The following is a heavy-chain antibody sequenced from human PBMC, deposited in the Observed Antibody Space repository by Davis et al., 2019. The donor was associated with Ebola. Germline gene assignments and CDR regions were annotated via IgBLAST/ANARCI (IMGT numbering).Heavy chain of an antibody. D-gene: IGHD1-26*01. CDR2: IYPGDSDT. CDR3: ARLSVGATHAFDI. V-gene: IGHV5-51*01. Sequence: GGSLRLSCKGSGYIFSKYWIGWVRQMPGKGLEWMGIIYPGDSDTRYSPSFQGQVTISADKSISTAYLQWSSLKASDTAMYYCARLSVGATHAFDIWGQGTVVTVSS. CDR1: GYIFSKYW. J-gene: IGHJ3*02.